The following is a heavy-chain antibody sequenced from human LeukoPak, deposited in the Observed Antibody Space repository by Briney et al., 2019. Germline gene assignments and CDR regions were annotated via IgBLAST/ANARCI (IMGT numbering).Heavy chain of an antibody. D-gene: IGHD1-7*01. V-gene: IGHV4-59*01. CDR3: ARATLELEPGFLFDY. CDR1: GGSISSYY. CDR2: IYYSGST. J-gene: IGHJ4*02. Sequence: PSETLSLTCTVSGGSISSYYWSWIRQPPGKGLEWIGYIYYSGSTNYNPSLKSRVTTSVDTSKNQFSLKLSSVTAADTAVYYCARATLELEPGFLFDYWGQGILVTVSS.